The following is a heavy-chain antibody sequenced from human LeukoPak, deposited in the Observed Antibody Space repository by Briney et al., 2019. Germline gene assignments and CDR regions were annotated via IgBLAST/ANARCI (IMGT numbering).Heavy chain of an antibody. V-gene: IGHV3-53*01. Sequence: GGSLRLSCAASGFTLSSYWMSWVRQAPGKGLEWVSVIYSGGSTYYADSVKGRFTISRDNSKNILYLQMNSLRAEDTALYYCTRVIIVPAAMDNWGQGTLVTVSS. CDR3: TRVIIVPAAMDN. J-gene: IGHJ4*02. CDR2: IYSGGST. D-gene: IGHD2-2*01. CDR1: GFTLSSYW.